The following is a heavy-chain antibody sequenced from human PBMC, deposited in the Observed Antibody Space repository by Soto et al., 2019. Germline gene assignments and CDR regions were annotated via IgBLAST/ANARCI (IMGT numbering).Heavy chain of an antibody. Sequence: GGSLRLSCAASGFTFSNAWMNWVRQAPGKGLEWVGRIKSKTDGGTTDYAAPVKGRFTISRDDSKNTLYLQMNSLKTEDTGVYYCATDRNYNILTGYLSGRDYYFDYWGRGTLVTVSS. J-gene: IGHJ4*02. V-gene: IGHV3-15*01. CDR1: GFTFSNAW. D-gene: IGHD3-9*01. CDR2: IKSKTDGGTT. CDR3: ATDRNYNILTGYLSGRDYYFDY.